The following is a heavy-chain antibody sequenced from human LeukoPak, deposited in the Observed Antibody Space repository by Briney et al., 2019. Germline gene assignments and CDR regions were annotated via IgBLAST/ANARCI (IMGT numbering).Heavy chain of an antibody. J-gene: IGHJ4*02. CDR2: FDPEDGET. Sequence: GASVKVSCKVSGYTLTELSMHWVRQAPGKGLEWMGGFDPEDGETIYAQKFQGRVTMTEDTSTDTAYMELSSLRSEDTAVYYCVMITFGGPHARWDYWGQGTLVTVSS. V-gene: IGHV1-24*01. D-gene: IGHD3-16*01. CDR3: VMITFGGPHARWDY. CDR1: GYTLTELS.